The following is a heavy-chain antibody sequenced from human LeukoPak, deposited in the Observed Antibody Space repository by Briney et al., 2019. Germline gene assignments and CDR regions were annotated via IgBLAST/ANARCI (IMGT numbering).Heavy chain of an antibody. D-gene: IGHD1-26*01. CDR2: IYYSEST. CDR3: ARGYYSGSYVDY. Sequence: KPSETLSLTCTVSGGSISSYYWSWIRQPPGKGLEWIGYIYYSESTNYNPSLNSRVPISLDTSKNQFSLKLSSVTAADTAVYYCARGYYSGSYVDYWGQGTLVTVSS. J-gene: IGHJ4*02. V-gene: IGHV4-59*01. CDR1: GGSISSYY.